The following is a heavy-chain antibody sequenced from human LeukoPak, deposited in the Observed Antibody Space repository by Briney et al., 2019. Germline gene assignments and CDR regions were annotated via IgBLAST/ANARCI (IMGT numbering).Heavy chain of an antibody. Sequence: SETLSLTCTVSGGSISSSSYYWGWIRQPPGKGLEWIGSIYYSGSTYYNPSLKSRVTISVDTSKNQFSLKLSSVTAADTAVYYCARDQRYGDFLGYWGQGTLVTVSS. CDR3: ARDQRYGDFLGY. CDR2: IYYSGST. D-gene: IGHD3/OR15-3a*01. CDR1: GGSISSSSYY. J-gene: IGHJ4*02. V-gene: IGHV4-39*07.